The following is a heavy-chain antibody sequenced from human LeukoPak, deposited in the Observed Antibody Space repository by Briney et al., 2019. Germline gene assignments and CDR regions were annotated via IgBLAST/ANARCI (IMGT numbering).Heavy chain of an antibody. CDR2: IYYTGST. D-gene: IGHD3-3*01. J-gene: IGHJ4*02. CDR3: ARTDNFWSGSLPFDY. Sequence: SDTLSLTCTVSGGSISSYYWSWIRQPPGKGLEWIGYIYYTGSTNYNPSLKSRVAISLGTSNNQFSLKLSSVTPADTAVYYCARTDNFWSGSLPFDYWGQGTLVTVSS. V-gene: IGHV4-59*07. CDR1: GGSISSYY.